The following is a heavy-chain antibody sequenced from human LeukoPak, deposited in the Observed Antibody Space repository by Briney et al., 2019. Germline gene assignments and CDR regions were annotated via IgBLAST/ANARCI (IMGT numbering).Heavy chain of an antibody. CDR1: GFSFSSYG. CDR2: IRYDGSDS. J-gene: IGHJ3*01. CDR3: ALIGVVIPPDTYDV. D-gene: IGHD2-21*01. Sequence: GGSLRLSCAASGFSFSSYGMSWVRQAPGKGLEWLAFIRYDGSDSYYTDSVKGRFTISRDNSKKTLYLQMDSLRTEDTAFYYCALIGVVIPPDTYDVWGQGTLVTVSS. V-gene: IGHV3-30*02.